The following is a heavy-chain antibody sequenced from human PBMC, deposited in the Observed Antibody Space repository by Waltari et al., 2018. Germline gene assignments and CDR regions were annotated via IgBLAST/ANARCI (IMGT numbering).Heavy chain of an antibody. V-gene: IGHV4-4*07. CDR1: GGSISSYC. J-gene: IGHJ4*02. Sequence: QVQLQESGPGLVKPSETLSLTCTVPGGSISSYCWSWIRQPAGKGLEWIGRIYTSGSTNYNPSLKSRVTMSVDTSKNQFSLKLSSVTAADTAVYYCAREEAAAGTGLVYWGQGTLVTVSS. CDR2: IYTSGST. CDR3: AREEAAAGTGLVY. D-gene: IGHD6-13*01.